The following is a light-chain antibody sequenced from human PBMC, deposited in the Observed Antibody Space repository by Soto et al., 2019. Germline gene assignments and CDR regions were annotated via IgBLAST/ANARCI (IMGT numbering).Light chain of an antibody. V-gene: IGLV2-23*01. J-gene: IGLJ1*01. CDR2: DGS. CDR1: SSDVGSYNL. CDR3: CSYAASSAL. Sequence: QSVLTQPASVSGSPGQSITISCTGTSSDVGSYNLVSWYQQHPGQAPKLLIYDGSKRPSGVSDRFSGSKSGNTASLTISGLQAEDEADYYCCSYAASSALFGTGTKRTVL.